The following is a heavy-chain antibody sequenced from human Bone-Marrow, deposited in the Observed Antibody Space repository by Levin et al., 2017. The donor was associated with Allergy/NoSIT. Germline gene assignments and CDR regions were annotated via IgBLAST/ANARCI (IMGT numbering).Heavy chain of an antibody. Sequence: GESLKISCAASGFTFSSYAMHWVRQAPGKGLEWVAVISYDGSNKYYADSVKGRFTISRDNSKNTLYLQMNSLRAEDTAVYYCARDACSVGATCRYYFDYWGQGTLVTVSS. CDR2: ISYDGSNK. CDR1: GFTFSSYA. CDR3: ARDACSVGATCRYYFDY. D-gene: IGHD1-26*01. V-gene: IGHV3-30-3*01. J-gene: IGHJ4*02.